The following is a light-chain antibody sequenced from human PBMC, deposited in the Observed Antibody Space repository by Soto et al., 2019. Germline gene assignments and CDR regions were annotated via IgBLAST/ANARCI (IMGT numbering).Light chain of an antibody. CDR3: QSYDSSLSGWV. V-gene: IGLV1-40*01. CDR1: SSNIGAGYN. CDR2: GNS. J-gene: IGLJ3*02. Sequence: VLTQPPSVSGAPGQRVTISCTGSSSNIGAGYNVHWYQQLPGTAPKLLIYGNSNRPSGVPDRFSGSKSGTSASLAITGLRAEDEADYYCQSYDSSLSGWVFGGGTKVTVL.